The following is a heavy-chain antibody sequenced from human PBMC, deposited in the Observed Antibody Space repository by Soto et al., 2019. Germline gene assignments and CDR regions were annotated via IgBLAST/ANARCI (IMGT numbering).Heavy chain of an antibody. J-gene: IGHJ5*02. V-gene: IGHV3-30*18. D-gene: IGHD3-3*01. Sequence: GGSLRLSCAASGFTFSSYGMHWVRQAPGKGLEWVAVISYDGSNKYYADSVKGRFTISRDNSKNTLYLQMNSLRAEDTAVYYCAKSLRDSLHDTYNWFDPWGQGTLVTVSS. CDR3: AKSLRDSLHDTYNWFDP. CDR2: ISYDGSNK. CDR1: GFTFSSYG.